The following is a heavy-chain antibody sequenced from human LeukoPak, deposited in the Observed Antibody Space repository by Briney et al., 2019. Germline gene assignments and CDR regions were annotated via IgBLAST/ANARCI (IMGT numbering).Heavy chain of an antibody. CDR3: ANQGGYYDSSGYYYGAFDI. CDR2: FYTNGRT. D-gene: IGHD3-22*01. Sequence: SQTLSLTCTVSGGSISSGSYYWSWIRQPAGKGLEWIGRFYTNGRTNYNPSLKSRVTMSVDTSTNQFSLKLSSVTAADTAVYYCANQGGYYDSSGYYYGAFDIWGQGTMVTVSS. J-gene: IGHJ3*02. V-gene: IGHV4-61*02. CDR1: GGSISSGSYY.